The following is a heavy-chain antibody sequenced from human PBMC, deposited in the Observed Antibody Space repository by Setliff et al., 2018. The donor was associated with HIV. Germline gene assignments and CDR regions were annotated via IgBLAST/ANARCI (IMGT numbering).Heavy chain of an antibody. J-gene: IGHJ4*02. Sequence: ASVKVSCKASGYTFTRYFMHCVRQAPGQGLEWLGMINPSGGSTWSAQKFQGRVTMTGDTSTNTLYMELSSLRSEDTAVYYCARGWEGGMDYWGQGTLVTVSS. CDR2: INPSGGST. V-gene: IGHV1-46*01. CDR3: ARGWEGGMDY. D-gene: IGHD1-26*01. CDR1: GYTFTRYF.